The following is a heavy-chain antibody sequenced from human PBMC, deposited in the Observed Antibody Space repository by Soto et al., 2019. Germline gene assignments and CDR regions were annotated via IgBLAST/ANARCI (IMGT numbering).Heavy chain of an antibody. CDR2: ISSSSSYI. V-gene: IGHV3-21*01. Sequence: EVQLVESGGGLVKPGGSLRLSCAASGFTFSSYSMIWVRQAPGKGLEWVSSISSSSSYIYYADSVKGRFTISRDNAKNSLYLQMNSLRAEDTAVYYCARVSGSSRMYYFDYWGQGTLVTVSS. J-gene: IGHJ4*02. CDR1: GFTFSSYS. D-gene: IGHD6-19*01. CDR3: ARVSGSSRMYYFDY.